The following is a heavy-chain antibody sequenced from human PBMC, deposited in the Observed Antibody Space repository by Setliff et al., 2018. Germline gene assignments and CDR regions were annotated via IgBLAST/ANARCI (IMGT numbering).Heavy chain of an antibody. V-gene: IGHV5-51*01. D-gene: IGHD3-22*01. CDR1: GYSFTSYW. CDR3: AARDPKTYYYDSSGYYSHDAFDI. Sequence: GESLKISCKGSGYSFTSYWIGWVRQMPWKGLEWMGIIYPGDSDTRYSPSFQGQVTISADKSISTAYLQWSSLKASDTAMYYCAARDPKTYYYDSSGYYSHDAFDIWGQGTMVTVSS. CDR2: IYPGDSDT. J-gene: IGHJ3*02.